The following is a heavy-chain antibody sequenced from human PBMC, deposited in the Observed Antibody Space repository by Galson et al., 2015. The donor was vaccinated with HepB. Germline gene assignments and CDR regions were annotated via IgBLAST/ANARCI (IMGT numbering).Heavy chain of an antibody. J-gene: IGHJ4*02. Sequence: SLRLSCAASGFTFNSYAMSWVRQTPGKGLEWVSAISGSGGTTYYADSVKGRFTISRDSSKNTLYLQMNSLGAEDTAVYYCAKEYCSSTSCYGGFDYWGQGTLVTVSS. V-gene: IGHV3-23*01. D-gene: IGHD2-2*01. CDR2: ISGSGGTT. CDR1: GFTFNSYA. CDR3: AKEYCSSTSCYGGFDY.